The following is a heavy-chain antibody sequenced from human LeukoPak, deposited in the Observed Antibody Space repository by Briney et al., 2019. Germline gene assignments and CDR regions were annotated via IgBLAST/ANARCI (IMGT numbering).Heavy chain of an antibody. V-gene: IGHV3-7*01. J-gene: IGHJ4*02. CDR3: ARDMKQQTY. Sequence: GGSLRLSCAASGFTFSSHWMSWVRQAPGKGLEWVANIKQDGSEKYYVDSVKGRFTISRDNAKNSLYLQMNSLRAEDTAVYYCARDMKQQTYWGQGTLVTVSS. CDR1: GFTFSSHW. D-gene: IGHD6-13*01. CDR2: IKQDGSEK.